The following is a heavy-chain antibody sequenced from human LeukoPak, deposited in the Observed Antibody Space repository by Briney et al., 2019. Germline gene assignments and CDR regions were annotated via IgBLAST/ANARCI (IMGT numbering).Heavy chain of an antibody. Sequence: GGSLRLSCAASEFTFSNFWMSWVRQAPGKGLEWVAVISYDGSNKYYADSVKGRFTISRDNSKNTLYLQMNSLSADDTAVYYCAKGEDSSGWYYFDYWGQGTLVTVSS. CDR2: ISYDGSNK. CDR1: EFTFSNFW. CDR3: AKGEDSSGWYYFDY. J-gene: IGHJ4*02. D-gene: IGHD6-19*01. V-gene: IGHV3-30*18.